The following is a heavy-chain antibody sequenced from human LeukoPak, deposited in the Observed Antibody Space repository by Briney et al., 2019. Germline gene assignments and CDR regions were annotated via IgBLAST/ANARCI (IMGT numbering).Heavy chain of an antibody. CDR1: GGSISSGGYY. CDR3: ASSTGVSGQQPVDY. J-gene: IGHJ4*02. V-gene: IGHV4-31*03. D-gene: IGHD6-13*01. Sequence: SETLSLTCTVSGGSISSGGYYWSWIRQHPGKGLEWIGYIYYSGSTYYNPSLKSRVTISVDTSKNQFSLKLSSVTAADTAVYYCASSTGVSGQQPVDYWGQGTLVTVSS. CDR2: IYYSGST.